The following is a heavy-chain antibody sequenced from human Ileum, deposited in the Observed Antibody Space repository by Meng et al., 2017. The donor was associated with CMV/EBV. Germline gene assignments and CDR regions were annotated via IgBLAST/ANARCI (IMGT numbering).Heavy chain of an antibody. CDR1: GGSISSSSYY. CDR3: ARISSIAARLFWFDP. V-gene: IGHV4-39*01. J-gene: IGHJ5*02. D-gene: IGHD6-6*01. Sequence: SETLSLTCTVSGGSISSSSYYWGWIRQPPGKGLEWIGSIYYRGSTYYNPSLKSRVTISVDTSKNQFSLKLSSVTAADTAVYYCARISSIAARLFWFDPWGQGTLVTVSS. CDR2: IYYRGST.